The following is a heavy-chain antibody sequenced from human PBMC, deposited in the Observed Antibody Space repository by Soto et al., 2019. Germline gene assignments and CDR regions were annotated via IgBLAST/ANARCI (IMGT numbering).Heavy chain of an antibody. J-gene: IGHJ4*02. D-gene: IGHD1-26*01. Sequence: GASVKVSCKVSGYTFTIYTLHWVRQAPGQRLEWMGWINAGNGNTKNSQRFQGRVSFTRDTSATTVSMELSSLRSEDTAVYYCARGGGSSFFDYWGQGALVTVS. CDR3: ARGGGSSFFDY. V-gene: IGHV1-3*01. CDR2: INAGNGNT. CDR1: GYTFTIYT.